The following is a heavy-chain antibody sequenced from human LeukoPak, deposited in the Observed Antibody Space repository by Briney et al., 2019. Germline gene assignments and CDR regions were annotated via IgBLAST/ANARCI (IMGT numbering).Heavy chain of an antibody. D-gene: IGHD2-2*01. CDR2: INPYGTEK. Sequence: GGSLRLSCAASGLTFTDFWMNWVRLAPGRGLEWLANINPYGTEKYYVDSVKGRFAISRDNAKNEVYLEMNSLRAEDTGVYYCSGRDSSRSPRAYWGQGALVSVPS. V-gene: IGHV3-7*01. J-gene: IGHJ4*02. CDR3: SGRDSSRSPRAY. CDR1: GLTFTDFW.